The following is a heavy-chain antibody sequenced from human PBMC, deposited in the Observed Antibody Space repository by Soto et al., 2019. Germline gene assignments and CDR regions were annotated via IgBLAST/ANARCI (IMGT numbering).Heavy chain of an antibody. CDR2: INPNSGGT. CDR1: GYTFTGYY. Sequence: APLKVYCKASGYTFTGYYMHWVRQAPGQGLEWMGWINPNSGGTNYAQKFQGWVTMTRDTSISTAYMELSRLRSDDTAVYYCARGGRRSRGGWFDPWGQGTLVTVSS. V-gene: IGHV1-2*04. D-gene: IGHD3-10*01. CDR3: ARGGRRSRGGWFDP. J-gene: IGHJ5*02.